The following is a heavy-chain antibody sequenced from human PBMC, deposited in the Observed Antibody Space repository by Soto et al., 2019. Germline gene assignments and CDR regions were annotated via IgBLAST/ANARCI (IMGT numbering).Heavy chain of an antibody. D-gene: IGHD2-15*01. CDR2: ISSSSSYI. V-gene: IGHV3-21*01. J-gene: IGHJ4*02. CDR3: AKGIGYCSGGSCLLDY. Sequence: VGSMRLSCAASGFTFSSYSMNWVRQAPGKGLEWVSSISSSSSYIYYADSVEGRFTISRDNAKNSLYLQMNSLRAEDTAVYYCAKGIGYCSGGSCLLDYWGQGTLVTVSS. CDR1: GFTFSSYS.